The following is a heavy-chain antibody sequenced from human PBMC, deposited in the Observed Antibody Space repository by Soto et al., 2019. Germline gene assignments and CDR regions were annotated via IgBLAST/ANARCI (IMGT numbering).Heavy chain of an antibody. V-gene: IGHV4-59*01. CDR1: GGSISSYY. CDR2: IHYTGST. J-gene: IGHJ3*01. D-gene: IGHD2-2*01. Sequence: SETLSLTCTVSGGSISSYYWSWIRQPPGKGLEWIGYIHYTGSTNYNPSLKSRVTISVDTSKSQVFLKLRSVIAADTAVYYCARDPHRYCSSSSCPSGGALDFWGQGTVVTVSS. CDR3: ARDPHRYCSSSSCPSGGALDF.